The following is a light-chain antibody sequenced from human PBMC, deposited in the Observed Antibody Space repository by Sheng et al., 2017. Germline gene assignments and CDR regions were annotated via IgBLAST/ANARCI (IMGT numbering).Light chain of an antibody. CDR3: QQYXSFSPWT. J-gene: IGKJ1*01. Sequence: DIQLTQSPSTLSASVGDRVTFTCRASQNVSSWVAWFQQRPGQAPKLLIFKASNLESGVPSRFTGSGSGTEFSLTITSLQPDDFATYYCQQYXSFSPWTFGQGTKV. CDR1: QNVSSW. V-gene: IGKV1-5*03. CDR2: KAS.